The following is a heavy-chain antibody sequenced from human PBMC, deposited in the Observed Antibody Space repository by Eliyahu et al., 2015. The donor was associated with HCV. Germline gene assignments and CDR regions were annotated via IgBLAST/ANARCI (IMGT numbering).Heavy chain of an antibody. Sequence: QLQESGPGLVKPSETLSLTCTVXXGXLDDGHHXWAWLRQSPGKGLEWIASILYSGATFYXPSLRSRVSMSVASSKDQFSLKLNSVSAADTAIYFCARHLHTSWFDPCGQGTLVTVSS. CDR3: ARHLHTSWFDP. CDR2: ILYSGAT. CDR1: XGXLDDGHHX. J-gene: IGHJ5*02. V-gene: IGHV4-39*01.